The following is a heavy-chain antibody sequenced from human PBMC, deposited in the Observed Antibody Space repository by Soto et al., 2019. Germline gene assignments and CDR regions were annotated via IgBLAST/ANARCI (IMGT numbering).Heavy chain of an antibody. Sequence: GGSLRLSCAASGFTFSGSAMHWVRQASGKGLEWVGRIRSKANSYATAYAASVKGRFTISRDDSKNTAYLQMNSLKTEDTAVYYCTRHTVATNGRSGDYWGQGTLVTVSS. CDR3: TRHTVATNGRSGDY. CDR2: IRSKANSYAT. V-gene: IGHV3-73*01. CDR1: GFTFSGSA. J-gene: IGHJ4*02. D-gene: IGHD5-12*01.